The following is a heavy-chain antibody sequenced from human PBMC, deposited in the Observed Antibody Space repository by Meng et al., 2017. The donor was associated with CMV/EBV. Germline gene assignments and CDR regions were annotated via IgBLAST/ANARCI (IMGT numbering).Heavy chain of an antibody. CDR3: AKAQYSQYCSGGSCYRVRSYYYYYGMDV. V-gene: IGHV3-23*01. Sequence: GESLKISCAASGFTFSSYAMSWVRQAPGKGLEWVSAISGSGGSTYYADSVKGRFTISRDNSKNTLYLQMNSLRAEDTAVYYCAKAQYSQYCSGGSCYRVRSYYYYYGMDVWGQGTTVNVSS. D-gene: IGHD2-15*01. CDR2: ISGSGGST. J-gene: IGHJ6*02. CDR1: GFTFSSYA.